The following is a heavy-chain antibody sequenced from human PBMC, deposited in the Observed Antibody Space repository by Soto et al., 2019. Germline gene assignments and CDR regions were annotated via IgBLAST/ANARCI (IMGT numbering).Heavy chain of an antibody. CDR1: GFTFSIYW. CDR2: ISYDGSNK. J-gene: IGHJ6*02. Sequence: PGGSLRLSCAASGFTFSIYWMSWFRQAPGKGLEWVAVISYDGSNKYYADSVKGRFTISRGNSKNTLYLQMNSLRAEDTAVYYCARDYYRFNSGYGFSMDVWGQGTTVTVSS. V-gene: IGHV3-30-3*01. D-gene: IGHD5-12*01. CDR3: ARDYYRFNSGYGFSMDV.